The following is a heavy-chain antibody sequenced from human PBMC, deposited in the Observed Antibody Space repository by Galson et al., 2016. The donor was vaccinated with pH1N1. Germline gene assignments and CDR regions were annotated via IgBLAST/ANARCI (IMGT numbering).Heavy chain of an antibody. CDR1: GYTFNRHD. V-gene: IGHV1-8*01. CDR3: ARGLAKPGRGTSWFWFDP. CDR2: MNPKSGNT. J-gene: IGHJ5*02. Sequence: SVKVSCKASGYTFNRHDIHWVRQASGQGLEWMGWMNPKSGNTGFAQKFHGRVTMTRNTSTTTAYMELNGLRFADPAIYYCARGLAKPGRGTSWFWFDPWGQGTLVTVSS. D-gene: IGHD6-13*01.